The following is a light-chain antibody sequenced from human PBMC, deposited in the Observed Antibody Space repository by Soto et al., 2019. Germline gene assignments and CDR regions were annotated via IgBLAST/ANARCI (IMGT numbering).Light chain of an antibody. CDR3: QSYDSSLSGSV. V-gene: IGLV1-40*01. J-gene: IGLJ2*01. CDR1: SSNIGAGYD. Sequence: QSVLTQPPSVSGAPGQRVTISCTGSSSNIGAGYDVHWYQQLPGTAPKLLIYGNINRPSGVPDRFSGSKSGTSASLAITGLQAEDEADYYSQSYDSSLSGSVFGGGTKLTVL. CDR2: GNI.